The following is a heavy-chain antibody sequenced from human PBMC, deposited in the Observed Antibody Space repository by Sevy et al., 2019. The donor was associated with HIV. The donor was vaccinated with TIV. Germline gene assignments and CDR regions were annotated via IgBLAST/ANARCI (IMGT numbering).Heavy chain of an antibody. CDR2: IDTNTGNP. D-gene: IGHD6-13*01. Sequence: ASVKVSCKASGYSFTSYVMNWVRQAPGQVLEWMGWIDTNTGNPTYAQAFTGRFVFSLDTSVSTAYLQISSLKAEDTAVYYCARAPPATSFLVPRGFQHWGQGTLVTVSS. V-gene: IGHV7-4-1*02. J-gene: IGHJ1*01. CDR3: ARAPPATSFLVPRGFQH. CDR1: GYSFTSYV.